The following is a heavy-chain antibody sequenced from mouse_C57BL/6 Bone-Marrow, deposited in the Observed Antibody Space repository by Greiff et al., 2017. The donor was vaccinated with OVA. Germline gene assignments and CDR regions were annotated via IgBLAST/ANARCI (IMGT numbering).Heavy chain of an antibody. CDR1: EYEFPSHD. D-gene: IGHD1-1*01. V-gene: IGHV5-2*01. CDR2: INSDGGST. Sequence: EVQGVESGGGLVQPGESLKLSCESNEYEFPSHDMSWVRKTPEKRLELVAAINSDGGSTYYPDTMERRIIISRDNTKKTLYLQMSSLRSEDTALYYCARTITTVVANDYWGQGTTLTVSS. J-gene: IGHJ2*01. CDR3: ARTITTVVANDY.